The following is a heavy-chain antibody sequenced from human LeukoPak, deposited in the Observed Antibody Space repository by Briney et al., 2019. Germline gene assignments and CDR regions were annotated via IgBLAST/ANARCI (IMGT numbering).Heavy chain of an antibody. CDR1: GDSVSSNSAA. J-gene: IGHJ3*02. V-gene: IGHV6-1*01. D-gene: IGHD6-19*01. Sequence: SQTLSLTCAISGDSVSSNSAAWNWIRQSPSRGLEWLGRTYYRSKWYNDYAVSVKSRITINPDTSKSQFSLQLNSVTPEDTAVYYCARGIAVADSYAFDIWGQGTMVTVSS. CDR2: TYYRSKWYN. CDR3: ARGIAVADSYAFDI.